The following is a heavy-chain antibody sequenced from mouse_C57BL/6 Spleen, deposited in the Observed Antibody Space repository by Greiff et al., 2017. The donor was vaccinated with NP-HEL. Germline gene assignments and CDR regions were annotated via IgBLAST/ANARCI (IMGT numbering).Heavy chain of an antibody. Sequence: QVQLQQSGPELVKPGASVKISCKASGYAFSSSWMNWVKQRPGKGLEWIGRIYPGDGDTNYNGKFKGKATLTADKSSSTAYMQLSSLTSEDSAVYFCARLGLRYYFDYWGQGTTLTVSS. V-gene: IGHV1-82*01. CDR1: GYAFSSSW. D-gene: IGHD2-4*01. J-gene: IGHJ2*01. CDR2: IYPGDGDT. CDR3: ARLGLRYYFDY.